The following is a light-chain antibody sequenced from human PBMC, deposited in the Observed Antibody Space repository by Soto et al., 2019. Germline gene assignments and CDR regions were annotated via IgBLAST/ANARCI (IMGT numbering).Light chain of an antibody. CDR1: ESVSSSY. CDR2: GAS. V-gene: IGKV3-20*01. J-gene: IGKJ1*01. CDR3: QQYGSSPWT. Sequence: EIVLTQSPGTLSLSPGERATLSCRSSESVSSSYLDWYQQKPGQAPRLLIYGASSRVTGIPDRFSGSGSGTDFTLTISRLEPEDFAVYYCQQYGSSPWTFGQGSKVDIK.